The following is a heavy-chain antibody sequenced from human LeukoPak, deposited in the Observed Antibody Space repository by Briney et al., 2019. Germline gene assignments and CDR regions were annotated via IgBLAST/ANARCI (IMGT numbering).Heavy chain of an antibody. CDR2: ISGSGGGI. CDR3: AKDLRFGDSPRNRFDY. J-gene: IGHJ4*02. CDR1: GFTFTGYA. V-gene: IGHV3-23*01. Sequence: PAGSLRRSCAASGFTFTGYAMTWVRQAPRKGLQWVSAISGSGGGIYYADSVKGRFTISRDNSKNTLYLQMNSLRAEDTAVYYCAKDLRFGDSPRNRFDYWGQGTLVTVSS. D-gene: IGHD3-10*01.